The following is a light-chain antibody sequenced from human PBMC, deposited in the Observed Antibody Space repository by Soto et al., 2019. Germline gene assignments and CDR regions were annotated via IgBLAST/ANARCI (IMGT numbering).Light chain of an antibody. V-gene: IGKV1D-12*01. J-gene: IGKJ1*01. Sequence: DIQMTQSPSSVSASVGDRVTITCRASQAISTWLAWYQHKPGQAPKLLIYAASNLQTGVPSRFSGSVSGTDFTLTISSLQPEDFATYECQKANSFPRTFGQGTKVEI. CDR3: QKANSFPRT. CDR2: AAS. CDR1: QAISTW.